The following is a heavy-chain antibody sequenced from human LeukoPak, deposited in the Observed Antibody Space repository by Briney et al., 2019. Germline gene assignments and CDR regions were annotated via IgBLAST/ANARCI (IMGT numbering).Heavy chain of an antibody. V-gene: IGHV3-53*01. CDR3: ARGVEPLAANTLAY. D-gene: IGHD1-14*01. CDR1: GFTVITND. CDR2: LYSDGNT. J-gene: IGHJ4*02. Sequence: GGSLRLSWAASGFTVITNDMTWVRQAPGKGLEWVSVLYSDGNTKYADSVQGRFTISRDNSKNTLYLEMNSLSPDDTAVYYCARGVEPLAANTLAYWGQGTLVTVSS.